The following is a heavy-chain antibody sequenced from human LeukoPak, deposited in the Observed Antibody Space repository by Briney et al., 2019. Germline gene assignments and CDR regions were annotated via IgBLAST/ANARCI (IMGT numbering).Heavy chain of an antibody. CDR2: LNRDGNSA. D-gene: IGHD4-17*01. CDR1: GFTFSNFW. J-gene: IGHJ4*02. V-gene: IGHV3-74*03. CDR3: ARGQQNRADTVYFDY. Sequence: QPGGSLRLSCAASGFTFSNFWMHWVRQAPGKGLVWVSRLNRDGNSATYADSVKGRFTISRDNAKNTLFLQMNSLRAEDTAVYYCARGQQNRADTVYFDYWGQGTLVTVSS.